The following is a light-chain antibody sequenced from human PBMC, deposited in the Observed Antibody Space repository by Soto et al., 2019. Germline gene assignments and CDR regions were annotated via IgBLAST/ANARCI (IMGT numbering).Light chain of an antibody. CDR3: CSYAGSSTPLI. CDR1: SSDVGSYNL. CDR2: EVS. Sequence: QSVLTQSASVSGSPGQSITISCTGTSSDVGSYNLVSWYQQHPGKAPKLMIYEVSKRPSGDSNRFSGSKSGNTASLTISGLQAEDEADYYCCSYAGSSTPLIFGTGTKVTVL. V-gene: IGLV2-23*02. J-gene: IGLJ1*01.